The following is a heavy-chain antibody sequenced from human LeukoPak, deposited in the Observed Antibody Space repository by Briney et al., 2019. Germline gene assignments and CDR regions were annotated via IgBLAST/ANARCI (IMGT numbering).Heavy chain of an antibody. J-gene: IGHJ4*02. Sequence: PSETLSLTCAVYGGSFSGYYWSWIRQPPGKGLEWIGEINHSGSTNYNPSLKSRVTISVDTSKNQLSLKLSSVTAADTAVYYCARRSSGRMVDYWGQGTLVTVSS. CDR3: ARRSSGRMVDY. V-gene: IGHV4-34*01. CDR2: INHSGST. CDR1: GGSFSGYY. D-gene: IGHD6-25*01.